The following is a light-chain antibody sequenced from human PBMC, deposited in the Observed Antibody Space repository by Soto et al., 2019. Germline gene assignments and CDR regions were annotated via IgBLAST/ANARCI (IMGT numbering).Light chain of an antibody. CDR2: AAS. V-gene: IGKV1-27*01. J-gene: IGKJ3*01. Sequence: DIQMTQSPSSLSASVGDRVTITGRASQGISNYLAWYQQKPGKVPKLLIYAASTLQSGVPSRFSGSGSGTDFTLTISSLQPADVATYYCQKYNSAPETFGPGTKVDIK. CDR1: QGISNY. CDR3: QKYNSAPET.